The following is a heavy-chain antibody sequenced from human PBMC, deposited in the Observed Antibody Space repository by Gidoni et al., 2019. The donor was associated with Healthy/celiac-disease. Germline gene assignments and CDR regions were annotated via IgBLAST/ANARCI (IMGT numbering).Heavy chain of an antibody. CDR3: ARCRSMGSGPDI. J-gene: IGHJ3*02. D-gene: IGHD3-10*01. CDR2: INHSGST. Sequence: QVQLQQWVAGLLKPSETLSLTCAVYGGSFSGYYWSWIRQPPGKGLEWIGEINHSGSTNYNPSLKSRVTISVDTSKNQFSLKLSSVTAADTAVYYCARCRSMGSGPDIWGQGTMVTVSS. CDR1: GGSFSGYY. V-gene: IGHV4-34*01.